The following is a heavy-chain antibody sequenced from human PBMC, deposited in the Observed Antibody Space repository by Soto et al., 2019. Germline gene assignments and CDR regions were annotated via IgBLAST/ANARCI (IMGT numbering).Heavy chain of an antibody. CDR3: ARVDYYYDSSGYYYGGNAFDI. CDR2: INHSGST. D-gene: IGHD3-22*01. CDR1: GGSFSGYY. Sequence: TSETLSLTCAVYGGSFSGYYWSWIRQPPGKGLEWIGEINHSGSTNYNPSLKSRVTISVDTSKNQFSLKLSSVTAADTAVYYCARVDYYYDSSGYYYGGNAFDIWGQGTMVTVSS. V-gene: IGHV4-34*01. J-gene: IGHJ3*02.